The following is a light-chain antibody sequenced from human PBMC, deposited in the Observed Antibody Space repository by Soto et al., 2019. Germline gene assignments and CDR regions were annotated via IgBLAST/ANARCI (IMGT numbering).Light chain of an antibody. CDR3: SSYTSSSTLVV. CDR2: DVS. J-gene: IGLJ2*01. Sequence: QSALTQPASVSGSPGQSITISCTGTSSDVGGYNYVSWYQQHPGKAPKLMIYDVSNRPSGVSNRFSGSKSGNTASLTISWLQAEDEADYYCSSYTSSSTLVVFGGGTKLTFL. V-gene: IGLV2-14*01. CDR1: SSDVGGYNY.